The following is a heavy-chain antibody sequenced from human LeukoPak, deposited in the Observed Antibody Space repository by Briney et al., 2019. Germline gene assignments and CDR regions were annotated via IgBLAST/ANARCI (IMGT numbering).Heavy chain of an antibody. J-gene: IGHJ6*02. V-gene: IGHV1-2*02. CDR1: GYTFTGYY. CDR3: ARMEFYCSGGSCYSHYYYGMDV. D-gene: IGHD2-15*01. CDR2: INPNSGGT. Sequence: ASVKVSCKASGYTFTGYYMHWVRQAPGQGLEWMGWINPNSGGTNYAQKFQGRVTMTRDTSISTAYMELSSLRSEDTAVYYCARMEFYCSGGSCYSHYYYGMDVWGQGTTVTVSS.